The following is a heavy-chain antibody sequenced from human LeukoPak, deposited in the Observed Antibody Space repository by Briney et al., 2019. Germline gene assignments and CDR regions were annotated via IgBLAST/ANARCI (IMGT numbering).Heavy chain of an antibody. V-gene: IGHV3-64*01. D-gene: IGHD3-10*01. CDR3: ARTEYYGSGTSLFDY. CDR2: ISSNGGST. Sequence: GRSLRLSCAASGFTFSRYTMHWVRQAPGKGLEYVSAISSNGGSTYYANSVKGRFTISRDNSKNTLYLQMGSLRAEDMAVYYCARTEYYGSGTSLFDYWGQGTLVTVSS. J-gene: IGHJ4*02. CDR1: GFTFSRYT.